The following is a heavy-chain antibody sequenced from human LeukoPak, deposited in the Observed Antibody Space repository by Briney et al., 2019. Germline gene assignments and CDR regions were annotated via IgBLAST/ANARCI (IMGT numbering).Heavy chain of an antibody. CDR1: GFTFSSYS. J-gene: IGHJ4*02. CDR3: ARLIPMATISSSD. D-gene: IGHD5-24*01. V-gene: IGHV3-48*01. Sequence: PGGSLRLSCAASGFTFSSYSMNWVRQAPGKGLEWVSYISSSSSTIYYADSVKGRFTISRDNAKNSLYLQMNSLRAEDTAVYYCARLIPMATISSSDWGQGTLVTVSS. CDR2: ISSSSSTI.